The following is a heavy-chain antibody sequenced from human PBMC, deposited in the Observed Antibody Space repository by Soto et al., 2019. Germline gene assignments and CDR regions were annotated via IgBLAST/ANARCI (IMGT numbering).Heavy chain of an antibody. CDR3: ARDPHEFWRSYWFDP. CDR2: ISAYDGKT. J-gene: IGHJ5*02. D-gene: IGHD3-3*01. V-gene: IGHV1-18*01. Sequence: ASMKVSCKTSGYTFNTYGINWVRQAPGQGLELMGWISAYDGKTTYAEKFQGRVTLTTDTSTSTAYMQLRSLRSDDTAIYYCARDPHEFWRSYWFDPWGQGTPVTVSS. CDR1: GYTFNTYG.